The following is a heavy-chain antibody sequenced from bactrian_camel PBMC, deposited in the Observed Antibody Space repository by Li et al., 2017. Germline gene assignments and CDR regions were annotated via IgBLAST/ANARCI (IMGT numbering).Heavy chain of an antibody. CDR3: AVMSSGAPDDVRCGSRDYAN. CDR2: IYNDDSGT. J-gene: IGHJ4*01. D-gene: IGHD1*01. CDR1: GFTFSNYP. V-gene: IGHV3S6*01. Sequence: HVQLVESGGGLVQAGGSLRLSCVVSGFTFSNYPMSWVRQAPGKGLEWVSGIYNDDSGTMFGDSVKGRFTISRDNAKNTLYLQLNSLKPEDTAMYYCAVMSSGAPDDVRCGSRDYANWGQGTQVTVS.